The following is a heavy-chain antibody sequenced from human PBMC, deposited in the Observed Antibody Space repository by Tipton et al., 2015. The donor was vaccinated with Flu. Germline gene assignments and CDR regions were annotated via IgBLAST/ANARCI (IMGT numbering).Heavy chain of an antibody. CDR1: GGSFSDYY. D-gene: IGHD3-16*01. CDR2: INYSGNT. CDR3: ARGFGAAHHSPIRY. V-gene: IGHV4-34*01. J-gene: IGHJ4*02. Sequence: TLSLTCAVYGGSFSDYYWSWIRQSPGKGLEWIGEINYSGNTNYNPSLESRVTISVDTSKNQFPLKLNSMTAADTAVYYCARGFGAAHHSPIRYWGQGTLVTVSS.